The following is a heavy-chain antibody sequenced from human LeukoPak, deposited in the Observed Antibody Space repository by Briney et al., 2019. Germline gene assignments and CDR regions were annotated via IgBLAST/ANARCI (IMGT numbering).Heavy chain of an antibody. J-gene: IGHJ4*02. Sequence: GGSLRLSCAASGFTFSSYEMNWVRQAPGKGLEWVSYISSSGSTIYYADSVKGRFTISRDNAKNSLYLQMNSVRGEDTAVYYCARDAYCGGDWYSSFDYWGQGTLVTVSS. CDR2: ISSSGSTI. D-gene: IGHD2-21*02. V-gene: IGHV3-48*03. CDR3: ARDAYCGGDWYSSFDY. CDR1: GFTFSSYE.